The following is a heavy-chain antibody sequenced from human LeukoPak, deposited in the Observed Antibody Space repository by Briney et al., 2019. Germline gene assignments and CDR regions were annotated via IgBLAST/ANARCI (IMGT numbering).Heavy chain of an antibody. J-gene: IGHJ2*01. CDR2: IYYSGST. CDR3: ARDAVGATTPVGFDL. D-gene: IGHD1-26*01. CDR1: GGSISSGGYY. V-gene: IGHV4-31*03. Sequence: PSQTLSLTCTVSGGSISSGGYYWSWIRQHPGKGLEWNGYIYYSGSTYYNPSLKSRVTISVDTSKNQFSLKLSSVTAADTAVYYCARDAVGATTPVGFDLWGRGTLVTVSS.